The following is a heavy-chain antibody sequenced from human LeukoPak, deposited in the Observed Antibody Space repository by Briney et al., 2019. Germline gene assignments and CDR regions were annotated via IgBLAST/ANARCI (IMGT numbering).Heavy chain of an antibody. V-gene: IGHV4-59*01. CDR2: FYYSGST. D-gene: IGHD6-13*01. J-gene: IGHJ4*02. CDR1: GGSISSYY. Sequence: PSETLSLTCTVSGGSISSYYWSWIRQPPGKGLEWIGYFYYSGSTNYNPSLKSRVTISVDTSKNQFSLKLSSVTAADTAVYYCARGGIAAAEPDYWGQETLVTVSS. CDR3: ARGGIAAAEPDY.